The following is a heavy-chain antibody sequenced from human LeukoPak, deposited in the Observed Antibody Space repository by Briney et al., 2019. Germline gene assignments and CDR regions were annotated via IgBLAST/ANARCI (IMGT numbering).Heavy chain of an antibody. V-gene: IGHV3-30*02. J-gene: IGHJ4*02. CDR1: GFTFSSNG. CDR3: ARDWGTSSLYLVN. CDR2: IQNEGNNK. D-gene: IGHD6-6*01. Sequence: PGGSLRLSCAASGFTFSSNGMHWVRQAPGKGLEWVAHIQNEGNNKKYADSVKGRFTISRDKSKNTLYLQMNSLRIDDTAVYYCARDWGTSSLYLVNWGQGTLVTVSS.